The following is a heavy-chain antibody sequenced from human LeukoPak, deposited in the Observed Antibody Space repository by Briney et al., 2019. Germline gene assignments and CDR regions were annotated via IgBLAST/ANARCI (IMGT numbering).Heavy chain of an antibody. CDR2: MNHSGST. CDR1: GGSFSNYY. CDR3: ARVQTVQDSVWGSYRKESFFDS. D-gene: IGHD3-16*02. Sequence: SETLSLTCAVYGGSFSNYYWSWIRQPPGKVRGWIGEMNHSGSTNYNPSLKSRVTTSVETSKTQLSLQLSSVTAADTAVYYCARVQTVQDSVWGSYRKESFFDSWGQGTLVTVSS. J-gene: IGHJ4*02. V-gene: IGHV4-34*01.